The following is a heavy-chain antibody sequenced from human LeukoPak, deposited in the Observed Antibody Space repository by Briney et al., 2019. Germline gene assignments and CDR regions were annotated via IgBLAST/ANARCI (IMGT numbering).Heavy chain of an antibody. CDR3: AKVGGIAAAGGPIDY. V-gene: IGHV3-23*01. D-gene: IGHD6-13*01. CDR2: ISGSGGST. CDR1: GFTFSSYA. J-gene: IGHJ4*02. Sequence: GGSLKLSFAASGFTFSSYAMSWVRQAPGKGLEWVSAISGSGGSTYYADSVKGRFTISRDNSKNTLYLQMNSLRAEDTAVYYCAKVGGIAAAGGPIDYWGQGTLVTVSS.